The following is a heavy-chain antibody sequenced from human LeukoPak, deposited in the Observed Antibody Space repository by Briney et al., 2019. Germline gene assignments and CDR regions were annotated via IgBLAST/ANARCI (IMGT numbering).Heavy chain of an antibody. J-gene: IGHJ4*02. CDR2: TYYRSKWYN. CDR3: AGSSSWYISC. V-gene: IGHV6-1*01. CDR1: GDSVSSNSAA. D-gene: IGHD6-13*01. Sequence: QTLSLTCAVSGDSVSSNSAAWDWIRQCPSRGREWLGRTYYRSKWYNDYAVSGKSRITINPDTSKNQFSLQLNSVTPEDTAVYYCAGSSSWYISCWGQGTLVTVSS.